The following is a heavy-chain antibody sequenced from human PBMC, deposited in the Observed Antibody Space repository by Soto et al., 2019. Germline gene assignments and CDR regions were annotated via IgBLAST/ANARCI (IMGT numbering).Heavy chain of an antibody. D-gene: IGHD2-21*02. CDR1: GGTFSIYA. V-gene: IGHV1-69*13. CDR2: IIPIFGTA. CDR3: ARDGATATVYYYYGMDV. Sequence: GASVKVSCKASGGTFSIYAISWVRQAPGQGLEWMGGIIPIFGTANYAQKFQGRVTITADESTSIAYMELSSLRSEDTAVYYCARDGATATVYYYYGMDVWGQGTTVTVSS. J-gene: IGHJ6*02.